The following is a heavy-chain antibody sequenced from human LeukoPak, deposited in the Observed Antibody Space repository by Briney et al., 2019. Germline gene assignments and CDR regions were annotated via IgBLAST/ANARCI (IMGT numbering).Heavy chain of an antibody. CDR1: GGTFSSYA. Sequence: VASVKVSCKASGGTFSSYAICWVRQAPGQGLEWMGGIIPIFGTANYAQKFQGRVTITTDESTSTAYMELSSLRSEDTAVYYCARAVSRGYSYGLAFDIWGQGTMVTVSS. CDR2: IIPIFGTA. CDR3: ARAVSRGYSYGLAFDI. J-gene: IGHJ3*02. D-gene: IGHD5-18*01. V-gene: IGHV1-69*05.